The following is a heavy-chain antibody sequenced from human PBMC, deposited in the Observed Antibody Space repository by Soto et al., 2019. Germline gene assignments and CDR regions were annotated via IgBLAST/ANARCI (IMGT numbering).Heavy chain of an antibody. D-gene: IGHD3-22*01. CDR3: ARDQDYDSSGYGRHWFDP. CDR2: IYYSGST. Sequence: SETLSLTCTVSGGSFKSDYWSWVRQPPGKGLEWIGYIYYSGSTNYNSSLKSRVTISVDTSKNQFSLKLSSVTAADTAVYYCARDQDYDSSGYGRHWFDPWGQGTVVTVSS. V-gene: IGHV4-59*12. CDR1: GGSFKSDY. J-gene: IGHJ5*02.